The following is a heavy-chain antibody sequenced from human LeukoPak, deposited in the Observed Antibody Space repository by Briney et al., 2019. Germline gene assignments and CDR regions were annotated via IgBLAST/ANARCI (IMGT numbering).Heavy chain of an antibody. CDR1: GFTFSAYA. D-gene: IGHD1-26*01. J-gene: IGHJ3*02. CDR3: AKANSGSYRAAFDI. Sequence: PGGSLRLSCEASGFTFSAYAMTWVRQAPGKGLEWVSSIGSDNKPHYSESVKGRFTISRDNSKNTLYLQMNSLRAEDTAVYYCAKANSGSYRAAFDIWGQGTMVTVSS. V-gene: IGHV3-23*05. CDR2: IGSDNKP.